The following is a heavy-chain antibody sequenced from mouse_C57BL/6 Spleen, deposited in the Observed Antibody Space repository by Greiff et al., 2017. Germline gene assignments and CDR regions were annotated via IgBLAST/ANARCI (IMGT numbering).Heavy chain of an antibody. CDR2: ILPGSGST. Sequence: QAQLQQSGAELMKPGASVKLSCKATGYTFTGYWIARVKQRPGHGLEWIGEILPGSGSTNYNEKFKAKATFTADTSSNTAYMQLSSLTTEDSAIYYCARREYDDAMDYWGQGTSVTVSS. D-gene: IGHD2-14*01. CDR1: GYTFTGYW. V-gene: IGHV1-9*01. CDR3: ARREYDDAMDY. J-gene: IGHJ4*01.